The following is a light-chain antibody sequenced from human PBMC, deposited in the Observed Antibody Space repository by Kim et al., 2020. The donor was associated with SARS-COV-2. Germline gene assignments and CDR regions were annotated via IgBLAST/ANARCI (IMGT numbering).Light chain of an antibody. CDR3: QQYGSSPWT. CDR2: GAS. Sequence: SPGQRSSLSSRASQSVSSSYLAWYPQKPGPAPRLLIYGASSRATGIPDRFSGSGSGTDFTLTISRLEPEDFAVYYCQQYGSSPWTFGQGTKVHIK. V-gene: IGKV3-20*01. CDR1: QSVSSSY. J-gene: IGKJ1*01.